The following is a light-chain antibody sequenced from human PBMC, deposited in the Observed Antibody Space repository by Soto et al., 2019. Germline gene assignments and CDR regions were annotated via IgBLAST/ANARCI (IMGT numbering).Light chain of an antibody. V-gene: IGLV2-8*01. CDR2: EVT. Sequence: QSVLTQPPSASGSPGQSVTISCTGSSSDIGGYNYVSWYQQRPGKVPKLIIYEVTKRPSGVPDRFSGSKSGNTASLTVSGLQADDEADYYCQSSDSRLSGSDVFGTGTKVTVL. CDR3: QSSDSRLSGSDV. J-gene: IGLJ1*01. CDR1: SSDIGGYNY.